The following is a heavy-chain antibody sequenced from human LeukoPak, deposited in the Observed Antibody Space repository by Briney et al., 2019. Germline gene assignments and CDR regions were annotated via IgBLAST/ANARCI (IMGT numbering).Heavy chain of an antibody. CDR2: INHSGST. V-gene: IGHV4-34*01. Sequence: SETLSLTCAVYGGSFSGYYWSWIRRPPGKGLEWIGEINHSGSTNYNPSLKSRVTISVDTSKNQFSLKLSSVTAADTAVYYCTRERRGYCSGGSCYPLDYWGQGTLVTVSS. J-gene: IGHJ4*02. CDR3: TRERRGYCSGGSCYPLDY. CDR1: GGSFSGYY. D-gene: IGHD2-15*01.